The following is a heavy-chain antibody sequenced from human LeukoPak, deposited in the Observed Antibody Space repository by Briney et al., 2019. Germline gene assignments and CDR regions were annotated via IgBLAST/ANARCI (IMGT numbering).Heavy chain of an antibody. D-gene: IGHD7-27*01. Sequence: PGGSLRLSCAASGFIFSNYGMSWVRQAPGKGLEWVSSISFSSTHIYYADSIQGRFTISRDNAKNSLYLQMNSLRAEDTALYHCARVPPGDPSAFDIWGQGTMVTVSS. J-gene: IGHJ3*02. CDR1: GFIFSNYG. V-gene: IGHV3-21*04. CDR2: ISFSSTHI. CDR3: ARVPPGDPSAFDI.